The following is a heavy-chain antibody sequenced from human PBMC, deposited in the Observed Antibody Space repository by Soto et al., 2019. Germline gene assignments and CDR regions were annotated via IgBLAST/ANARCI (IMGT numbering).Heavy chain of an antibody. J-gene: IGHJ3*02. D-gene: IGHD1-26*01. CDR3: ARDQGATSWDAFDI. CDR1: GGSISSGGYY. CDR2: IYYSGST. V-gene: IGHV4-31*03. Sequence: QVQLQESGPGLVKPSQTLSLTCTVSGGSISSGGYYWSWIRQHPVKGLEWIGYIYYSGSTYYNPSLKSRVTISVDTSKNQFSLKLSSVTAADTAVYYCARDQGATSWDAFDIWGQGTMVTVSS.